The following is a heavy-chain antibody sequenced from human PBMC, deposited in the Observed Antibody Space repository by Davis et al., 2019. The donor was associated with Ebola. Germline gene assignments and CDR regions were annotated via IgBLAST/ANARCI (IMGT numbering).Heavy chain of an antibody. V-gene: IGHV1-8*01. J-gene: IGHJ6*04. CDR1: GYTFTSYD. CDR2: MNPNSGNT. Sequence: AASVKVSCKASGYTFTSYDINWVRQATGQGLEWMGWMNPNSGNTGYAQKFQGRVTMTRDTSISTAYMELSRLRSDDTAVYYCARGGVGQWLVYYYYGMDVWGKGTTVTVSS. CDR3: ARGGVGQWLVYYYYGMDV. D-gene: IGHD6-19*01.